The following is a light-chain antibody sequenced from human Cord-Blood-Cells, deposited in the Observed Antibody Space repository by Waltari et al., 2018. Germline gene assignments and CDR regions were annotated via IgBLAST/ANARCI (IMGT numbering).Light chain of an antibody. Sequence: SYELTQPPSVSVSPGQTASINCSGDKLGDKYACWYQQKPGKSPVLVLYQDSKRPSGSPERFSGSNAGNTATLTISGTQAVYEADYYCQAWDSSTAVVFDGGTKLAVL. CDR1: KLGDKY. CDR2: QDS. CDR3: QAWDSSTAVV. J-gene: IGLJ2*01. V-gene: IGLV3-1*01.